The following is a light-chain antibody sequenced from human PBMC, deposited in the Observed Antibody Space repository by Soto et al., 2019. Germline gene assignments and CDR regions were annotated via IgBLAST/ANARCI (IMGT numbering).Light chain of an antibody. Sequence: QLVLTQPPSASGTPGQRVTISCSGSGSNIGSNSVNWYQQLPGRAPKLLIYTNNQRRSGVPDRFSGSKSGTSASLVIGGLQSEDEAHYYCATWDDNLNAYVFGTGTKVTVL. CDR1: GSNIGSNS. CDR3: ATWDDNLNAYV. J-gene: IGLJ1*01. V-gene: IGLV1-44*01. CDR2: TNN.